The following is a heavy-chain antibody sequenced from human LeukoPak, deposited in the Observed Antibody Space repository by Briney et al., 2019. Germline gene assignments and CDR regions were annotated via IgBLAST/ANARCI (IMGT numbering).Heavy chain of an antibody. CDR3: TRSYYYDSSGTAGY. J-gene: IGHJ4*02. V-gene: IGHV3-49*03. CDR1: GFTFGDYA. D-gene: IGHD3-22*01. CDR2: IRSKAYGGTT. Sequence: GGSLRLSCTASGFTFGDYAMSWFRQAPGKGLEWVGFIRSKAYGGTTEYAASVKGRFTISRDDSKSIAYLQMNSLKTEDTAVYYCTRSYYYDSSGTAGYWGQGTPVTVSS.